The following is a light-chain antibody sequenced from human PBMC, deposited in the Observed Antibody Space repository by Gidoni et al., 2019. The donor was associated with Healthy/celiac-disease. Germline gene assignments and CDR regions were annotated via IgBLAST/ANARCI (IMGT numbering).Light chain of an antibody. J-gene: IGKJ1*01. CDR2: KAS. CDR1: QSITRW. CDR3: QQYNSYSPWT. V-gene: IGKV1-5*03. Sequence: DIQMTQSPSTLSASVGDRVTITCRASQSITRWLACYQQKPGKAPKLLIYKASSLESGVPSRFSGSGSGTEFTLTISSLQPDDFATYYCQQYNSYSPWTFGQGTKVEIK.